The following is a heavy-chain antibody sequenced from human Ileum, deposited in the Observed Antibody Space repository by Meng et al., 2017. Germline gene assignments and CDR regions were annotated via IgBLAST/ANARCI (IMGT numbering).Heavy chain of an antibody. J-gene: IGHJ4*02. CDR1: GYTFTTYG. V-gene: IGHV1-18*01. Sequence: QVPLVQSGAEVKKPGASGKVSCKASGYTFTTYGISWVRQAPGQGLEWMGWMNTDKGNTNYAQKFQGRVTMTRDTSTSTAYMELRSLRSDDTAVYYCAREGAYNGGDYWGQGTLVTVSS. D-gene: IGHD1-1*01. CDR3: AREGAYNGGDY. CDR2: MNTDKGNT.